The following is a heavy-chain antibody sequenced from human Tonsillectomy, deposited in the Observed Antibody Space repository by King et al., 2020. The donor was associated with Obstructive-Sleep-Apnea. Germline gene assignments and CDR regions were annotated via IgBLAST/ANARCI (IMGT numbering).Heavy chain of an antibody. J-gene: IGHJ5*02. CDR1: GGSVSSRSYY. V-gene: IGHV4-39*07. D-gene: IGHD6-25*01. CDR3: AGGPLSITAANWFDP. CDR2: SYYSGST. Sequence: QLQESGPGLVKPSETLSLTCTVSGGSVSSRSYYWGWIRQPPGKGLEWIGSSYYSGSTYYNPSLKSRVTISVDTSKNQFSLKLSSVNAADTAVYHWAGGPLSITAANWFDPWGQGTLVTVSS.